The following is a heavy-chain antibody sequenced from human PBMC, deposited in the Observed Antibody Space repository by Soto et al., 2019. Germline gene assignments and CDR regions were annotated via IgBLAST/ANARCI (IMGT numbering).Heavy chain of an antibody. CDR1: GGTFSSYA. CDR2: IIPIFGTA. J-gene: IGHJ4*02. Sequence: QVQLVQSGAEVKKPGSSVKVSCKASGGTFSSYAIRWVRQAPGQGIEWMGGIIPIFGTANYAQKFQGRVTITADESTSTAYMELSSLRSEDTAVYYCATPHRWGYCSGGSCYTDERYYFDYWGQGTLVTVSS. CDR3: ATPHRWGYCSGGSCYTDERYYFDY. V-gene: IGHV1-69*01. D-gene: IGHD2-15*01.